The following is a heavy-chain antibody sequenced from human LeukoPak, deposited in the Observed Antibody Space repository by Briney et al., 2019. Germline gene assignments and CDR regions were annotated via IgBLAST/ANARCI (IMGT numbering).Heavy chain of an antibody. J-gene: IGHJ4*02. CDR1: GGSISSYY. CDR3: ARVYSSGWYGLLTHFDY. V-gene: IGHV4-59*01. Sequence: SETLSLTCTVSGGSISSYYGSWIRQPPGKGREGMGYFYYSGGANYNPPLKSRAAIPVDTSKNQFSLTLSSETAADTAVYSCARVYSSGWYGLLTHFDYWGQGTLVTVSS. CDR2: FYYSGGA. D-gene: IGHD6-19*01.